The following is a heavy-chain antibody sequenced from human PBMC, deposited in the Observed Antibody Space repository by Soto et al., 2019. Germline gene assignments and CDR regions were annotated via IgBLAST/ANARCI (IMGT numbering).Heavy chain of an antibody. J-gene: IGHJ4*02. CDR3: ARGGHVVVVTAALDY. V-gene: IGHV1-46*01. CDR1: GDTFTDYY. Sequence: QVQLVQSGAEVKKPGASVKVSCKASGDTFTDYYIHWVRQAPGQGLEWMGTVNPSGGHTTYAQHFLGRMTMTRDPSASTLYMVVPSLTSQYTAVYYCARGGHVVVVTAALDYWGQGTLVTVSS. D-gene: IGHD2-21*02. CDR2: VNPSGGHT.